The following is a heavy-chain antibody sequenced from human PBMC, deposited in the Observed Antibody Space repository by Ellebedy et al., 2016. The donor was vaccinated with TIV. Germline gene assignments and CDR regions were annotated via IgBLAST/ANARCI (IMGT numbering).Heavy chain of an antibody. Sequence: GGSLRLSCAASGFTFSSYGMHWVRQAPGKGLEWVSYISSSSSTIYYADSVKGRFTISRDNAKNSLYLQMNSLRAEDTAVYYCARLRGADFVGSWGQGTLVTVSS. CDR3: ARLRGADFVGS. V-gene: IGHV3-48*01. CDR1: GFTFSSYG. D-gene: IGHD1-26*01. J-gene: IGHJ4*02. CDR2: ISSSSSTI.